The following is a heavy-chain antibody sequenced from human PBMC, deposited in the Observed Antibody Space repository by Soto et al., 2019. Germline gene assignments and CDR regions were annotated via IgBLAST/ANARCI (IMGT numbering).Heavy chain of an antibody. CDR2: MNPNSGNT. J-gene: IGHJ6*02. Sequence: ASVKVSCKASGYTFTSYDINWVRQATGQGLEWMGWMNPNSGNTGYAQKFQGRVTMTRNTSISTAYMELSSLRSEDTAVYYCARDDTYSYGYYYYYGMDVWGQGTTVTVSS. V-gene: IGHV1-8*01. D-gene: IGHD5-18*01. CDR3: ARDDTYSYGYYYYYGMDV. CDR1: GYTFTSYD.